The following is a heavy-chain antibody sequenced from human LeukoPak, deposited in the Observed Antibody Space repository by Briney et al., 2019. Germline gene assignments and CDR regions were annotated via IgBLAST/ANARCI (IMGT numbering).Heavy chain of an antibody. CDR1: GYTFTGYY. J-gene: IGHJ4*02. Sequence: GASVKVSCKASGYTFTGYYMHWMRQAPGQGLEWMGWINPNSGGTNYAQKFQGRVTMTRDTSISTAYMELSRLRSDDTAVYYCARVRGKRGYSYGYKDYWGQGTLVTVSS. V-gene: IGHV1-2*02. CDR2: INPNSGGT. CDR3: ARVRGKRGYSYGYKDY. D-gene: IGHD5-18*01.